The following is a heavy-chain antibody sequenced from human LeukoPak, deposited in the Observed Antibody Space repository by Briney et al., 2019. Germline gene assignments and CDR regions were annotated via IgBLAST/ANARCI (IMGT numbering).Heavy chain of an antibody. D-gene: IGHD3-9*01. V-gene: IGHV3-21*01. CDR2: ISSSSSYI. CDR3: ARTTTSILRYFDWPSYYYGMDV. Sequence: GGSLRLSCAASGFTFSSYSMNWVRQAPGKGLEWVSSISSSSSYIYYADSVKGRFTISRDNAKNSLYLQMNSLRAEDTAVYYCARTTTSILRYFDWPSYYYGMDVWGKGTTVTVSS. CDR1: GFTFSSYS. J-gene: IGHJ6*04.